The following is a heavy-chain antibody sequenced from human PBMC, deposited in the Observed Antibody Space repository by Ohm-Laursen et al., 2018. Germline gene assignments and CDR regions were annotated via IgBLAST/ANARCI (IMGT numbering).Heavy chain of an antibody. D-gene: IGHD1-26*01. CDR3: ARDRMGATIGYFDL. Sequence: SETLSLTWAVSGYSISSGYYWGWIRQPPGKGLEWIGSIYHSGSTYYNPSLKSRVTISVDTSKNQFSLKLSSVTAADTAVYYCARDRMGATIGYFDLWGRGTLVTVSS. CDR2: IYHSGST. CDR1: GYSISSGYY. J-gene: IGHJ2*01. V-gene: IGHV4-38-2*02.